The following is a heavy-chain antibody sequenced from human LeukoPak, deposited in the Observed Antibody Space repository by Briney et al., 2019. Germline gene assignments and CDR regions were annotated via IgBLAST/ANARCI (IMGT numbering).Heavy chain of an antibody. CDR2: ISYDGSNK. V-gene: IGHV3-30-3*01. J-gene: IGHJ4*02. D-gene: IGHD3-22*01. Sequence: SGGSLRLSCAASGFTFSSYAMHWVRQAPGKGLEWVAVISYDGSNKYYADSVKGRFTISRDNSKNTLYLQMNSLRAEDTAVYYCASGYQPADYFDYWGQGTLVTVSS. CDR1: GFTFSSYA. CDR3: ASGYQPADYFDY.